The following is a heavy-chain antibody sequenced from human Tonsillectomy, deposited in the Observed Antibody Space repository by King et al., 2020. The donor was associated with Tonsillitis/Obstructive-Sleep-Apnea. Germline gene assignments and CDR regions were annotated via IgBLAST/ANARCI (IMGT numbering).Heavy chain of an antibody. V-gene: IGHV4-34*01. CDR3: ARGPGGYCSSTSCRRFDY. CDR2: INHSGST. CDR1: GGSFSGYY. Sequence: VQLQQWGAGLLKPSETLSLTCAVYGGSFSGYYWSWIRQPPGKGLEWIGEINHSGSTNYNPSPKSRVTISVDPSKNQFSLKLSSVTAADTAVYYCARGPGGYCSSTSCRRFDYWGQGTLVTVSS. J-gene: IGHJ4*02. D-gene: IGHD2-2*01.